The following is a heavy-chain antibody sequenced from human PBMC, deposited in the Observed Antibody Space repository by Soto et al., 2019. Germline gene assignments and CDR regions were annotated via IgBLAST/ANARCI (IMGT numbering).Heavy chain of an antibody. CDR1: GGSISRSSYY. J-gene: IGHJ5*02. CDR2: IHYSGNT. V-gene: IGHV4-39*01. CDR3: ARPIRQTEGHRLWFGLAWFDP. Sequence: SETLSLTCTVSGGSISRSSYYWGWIRQPPGKGLEWIGSIHYSGNTYYNPSLKSRVTISVDTSKNQFFLTLSSVTAADTAVYYCARPIRQTEGHRLWFGLAWFDPWGQGTLVTVSS. D-gene: IGHD3-10*01.